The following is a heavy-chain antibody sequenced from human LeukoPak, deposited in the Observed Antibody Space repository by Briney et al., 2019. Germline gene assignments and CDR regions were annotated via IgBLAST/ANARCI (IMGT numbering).Heavy chain of an antibody. CDR2: ISAYNGNT. CDR3: ARGGSITIFGVVIPFDY. D-gene: IGHD3-3*01. J-gene: IGHJ4*02. V-gene: IGHV1-18*01. CDR1: GYTFTSYG. Sequence: ASVKVSCKASGYTFTSYGISWVRQAPGQGLEWMGWISAYNGNTNYAQKLQGRVTMTTDTSTSTAYMELRSLRSDDTAVYYCARGGSITIFGVVIPFDYWGQGTLVTVCS.